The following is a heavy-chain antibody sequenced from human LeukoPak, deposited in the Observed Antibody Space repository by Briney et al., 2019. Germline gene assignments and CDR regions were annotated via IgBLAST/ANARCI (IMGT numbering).Heavy chain of an antibody. V-gene: IGHV3-23*01. CDR2: ISGSGGST. D-gene: IGHD3-9*01. Sequence: GGSLRLSCAASGFTFSSYAMSWIRQAPGKGLEWVSAISGSGGSTYYADSVKGRLTISRDNSKDTLYLQMNSLRAEDTAVYYCAKRYYDILTGPFGYWGQGTLVTVSS. J-gene: IGHJ4*02. CDR1: GFTFSSYA. CDR3: AKRYYDILTGPFGY.